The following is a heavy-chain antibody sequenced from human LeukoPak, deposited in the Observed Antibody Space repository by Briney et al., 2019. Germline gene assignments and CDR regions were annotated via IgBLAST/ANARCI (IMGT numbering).Heavy chain of an antibody. V-gene: IGHV1-69*13. J-gene: IGHJ5*02. CDR2: IIPIFGTA. CDR3: ARDPVYGAWGATSSIDNWFDP. Sequence: EASVKVSCKASGGTFSSYAISWVRQAPGQGLEWMGGIIPIFGTANYAQKFQGRVTITADESTSTAYMELSSLRSEDTAVYYCARDPVYGAWGATSSIDNWFDPWGQGTLVTVSS. D-gene: IGHD5-12*01. CDR1: GGTFSSYA.